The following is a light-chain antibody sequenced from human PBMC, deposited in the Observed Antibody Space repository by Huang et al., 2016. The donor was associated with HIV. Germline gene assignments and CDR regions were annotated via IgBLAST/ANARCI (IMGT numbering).Light chain of an antibody. CDR3: QQRSNWPPFT. J-gene: IGKJ5*01. Sequence: EIVLTQSPATLSLSPGERATLSCRASQSVGRYLAWYQQNPGQAPRLLIYDAASRATCIPARFSGGGSGTDFTLTISSLEPEDFAVYYCQQRSNWPPFTFGQGTRLEMK. CDR1: QSVGRY. V-gene: IGKV3-11*01. CDR2: DAA.